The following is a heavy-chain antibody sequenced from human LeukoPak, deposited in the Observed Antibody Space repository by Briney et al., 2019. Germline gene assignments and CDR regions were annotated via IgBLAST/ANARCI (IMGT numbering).Heavy chain of an antibody. Sequence: SETLSLTCTVSGGSISSGSYYWNWIRQPAGKGLEWIGRIYTSGSTNYNPSLKSRVTVSVDTSKNQFSLKLSSVTAADTAVYYCARDYIAAAAYWGQGTLVTVSS. V-gene: IGHV4-61*02. CDR1: GGSISSGSYY. J-gene: IGHJ4*02. CDR2: IYTSGST. D-gene: IGHD6-13*01. CDR3: ARDYIAAAAY.